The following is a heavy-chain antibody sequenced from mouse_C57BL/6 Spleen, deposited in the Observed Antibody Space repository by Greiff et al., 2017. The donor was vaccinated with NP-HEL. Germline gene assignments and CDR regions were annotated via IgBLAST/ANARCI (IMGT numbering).Heavy chain of an antibody. D-gene: IGHD1-1*01. J-gene: IGHJ1*03. V-gene: IGHV1-74*01. Sequence: QVQLQQPGAELVKPGASVKVSCKASGYTFTSYWMHWVKQRPGQGLEWIGRIHPSDSDTNYNQKFKGKATLTVDKSSSTAYMQLSSLTSEDSAVYYCATRDYYGSSHWYFDVWGTGTTVTVSS. CDR1: GYTFTSYW. CDR2: IHPSDSDT. CDR3: ATRDYYGSSHWYFDV.